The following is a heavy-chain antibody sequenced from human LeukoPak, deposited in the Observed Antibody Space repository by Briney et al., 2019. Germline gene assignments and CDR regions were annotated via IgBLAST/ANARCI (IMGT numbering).Heavy chain of an antibody. D-gene: IGHD6-13*01. V-gene: IGHV4-39*01. CDR2: IYYSGST. CDR1: GGSISSSSYY. J-gene: IGHJ4*02. CDR3: ATLSLIAAAGT. Sequence: SEALSLTCTVSGGSISSSSYYWGWIRQPPGKGLEWIGSIYYSGSTYYNPSLKSRVTISVDTSKNQFSLKLSSVTAADTAVYYCATLSLIAAAGTWGQGTLVTVSS.